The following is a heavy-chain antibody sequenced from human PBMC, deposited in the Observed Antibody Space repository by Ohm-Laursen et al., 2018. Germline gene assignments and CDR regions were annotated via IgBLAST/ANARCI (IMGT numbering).Heavy chain of an antibody. V-gene: IGHV3-23*01. CDR1: GFIFTNYA. CDR3: AKGFSLSCYTGCDC. CDR2: IRGDDDTT. J-gene: IGHJ4*02. D-gene: IGHD2-2*02. Sequence: SLRLSCSASGFIFTNYAMNWVRQTPGKGLEWVSVIRGDDDTTYYIDSVKGRFTISRDNSRDTLYLQMNSLRAEDTAIYYCAKGFSLSCYTGCDCWGQGTLVTVSS.